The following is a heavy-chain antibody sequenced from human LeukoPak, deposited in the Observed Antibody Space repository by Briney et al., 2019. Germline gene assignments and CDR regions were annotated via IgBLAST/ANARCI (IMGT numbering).Heavy chain of an antibody. V-gene: IGHV3-49*03. J-gene: IGHJ4*02. CDR1: GFTFGDYA. CDR3: TRDLFYGSGNFDY. Sequence: GGSLRLSCTASGFTFGDYAMSRFRQAPGKGLEWVGFIRSKAYGGTTEYAASVKGRFTISRDDSKSIAYLQMNSLKTEDTAAYYCTRDLFYGSGNFDYWGQGTLVTVSS. CDR2: IRSKAYGGTT. D-gene: IGHD3-10*01.